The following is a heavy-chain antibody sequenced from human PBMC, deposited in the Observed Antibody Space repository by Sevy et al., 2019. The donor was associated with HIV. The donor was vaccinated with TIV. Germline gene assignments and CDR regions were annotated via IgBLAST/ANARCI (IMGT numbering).Heavy chain of an antibody. CDR3: AKTIDSGGGVVPAANYFYYGMDV. J-gene: IGHJ6*02. CDR1: GFTFSGYA. Sequence: GGSLRLSCAVSGFTFSGYAMNWVRQAPGKGLEWVSAINSKGRSTHYADSVEGRFTISRDNSKNTLYLQMNSLRAEDTAVYYCAKTIDSGGGVVPAANYFYYGMDVWGQRTTVTVSS. CDR2: INSKGRST. V-gene: IGHV3-23*01. D-gene: IGHD2-2*01.